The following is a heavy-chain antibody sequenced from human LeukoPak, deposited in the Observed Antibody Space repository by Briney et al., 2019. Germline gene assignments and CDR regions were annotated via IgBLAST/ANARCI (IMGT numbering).Heavy chain of an antibody. V-gene: IGHV3-33*01. CDR3: ARWVIAAAGRWFDP. Sequence: GRSLRLSCAASGFTFSSYGMHWVRQAPGKGLEWVAVIWYDGSNKYYADSVKGRFTISRDNSKNTLYLQMNSLRAEDTAVYYCARWVIAAAGRWFDPWGQGTLVTVSS. J-gene: IGHJ5*02. CDR2: IWYDGSNK. D-gene: IGHD6-13*01. CDR1: GFTFSSYG.